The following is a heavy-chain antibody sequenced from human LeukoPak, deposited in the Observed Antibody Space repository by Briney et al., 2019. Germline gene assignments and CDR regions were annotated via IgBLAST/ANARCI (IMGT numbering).Heavy chain of an antibody. CDR2: IYHSGNT. J-gene: IGHJ4*02. D-gene: IGHD3/OR15-3a*01. V-gene: IGHV4-38-2*02. CDR3: ARQTGSGLFILP. Sequence: SETLSLTCTVSGYSISSAYYWVWIRQPPGKGLEWIGTIYHSGNTYYNASLKSQVSISIDTSKNQFSLRLTSVTAADTAVYYCARQTGSGLFILPGGQGTLVTVSS. CDR1: GYSISSAYY.